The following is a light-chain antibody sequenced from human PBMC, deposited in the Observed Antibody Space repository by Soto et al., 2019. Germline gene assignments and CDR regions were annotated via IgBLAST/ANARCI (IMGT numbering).Light chain of an antibody. CDR2: GAS. CDR1: QSVSSN. J-gene: IGKJ2*01. Sequence: EIVMTQSPATLSVSPGERATLSCRASQSVSSNLAWYQQKPGQAPRLLIYGASTRATGIPARFSGSGSGTECTLTISSLQSEDFAVYYCQRYNNLPNTFGQGTKLEIK. V-gene: IGKV3-15*01. CDR3: QRYNNLPNT.